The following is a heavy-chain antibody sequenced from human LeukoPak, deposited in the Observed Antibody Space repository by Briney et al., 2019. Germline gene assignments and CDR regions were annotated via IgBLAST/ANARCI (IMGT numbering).Heavy chain of an antibody. CDR2: ISYSGST. V-gene: IGHV4-59*01. CDR3: ATSYNDSSGPFDY. J-gene: IGHJ4*02. D-gene: IGHD3-22*01. CDR1: GGSISSSY. Sequence: SETLSLTCTVSGGSISSSYWSWIRQPPGKGLEWIGYISYSGSTYHNPSLKSRVTISVDKSKNQFSLNLSSVTAADTAVYYCATSYNDSSGPFDYWGQGTLVTVSS.